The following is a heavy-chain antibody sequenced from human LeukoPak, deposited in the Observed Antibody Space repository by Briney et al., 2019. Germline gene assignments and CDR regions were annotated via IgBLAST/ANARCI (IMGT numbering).Heavy chain of an antibody. V-gene: IGHV4-38-2*02. CDR2: IYHSGST. J-gene: IGHJ6*02. Sequence: SETLSLTCTASGYSISSGYYWGWIRQPPGKGLEWIGSIYHSGSTYYNPSLKSRVTISVDTSKNQFSLKLSSVTAADTAVYYCARRGSGSYYKWGYYYGMDVWGQGTTVTVSS. D-gene: IGHD3-10*01. CDR3: ARRGSGSYYKWGYYYGMDV. CDR1: GYSISSGYY.